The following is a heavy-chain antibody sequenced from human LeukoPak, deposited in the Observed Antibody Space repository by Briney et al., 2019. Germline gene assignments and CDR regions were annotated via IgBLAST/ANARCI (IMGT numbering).Heavy chain of an antibody. V-gene: IGHV1-2*02. D-gene: IGHD3-22*01. Sequence: ASVKVSCKASGYTFAAYYMHWVRQAPGQGLEWMGWINPNSGGTNYAQQFQGRVTMTRDTSSSTAYMELSRLRSDDTAVYYCARVFYYDSSGDYYLGAFDIWGQGIMVTVSS. CDR3: ARVFYYDSSGDYYLGAFDI. CDR2: INPNSGGT. J-gene: IGHJ3*02. CDR1: GYTFAAYY.